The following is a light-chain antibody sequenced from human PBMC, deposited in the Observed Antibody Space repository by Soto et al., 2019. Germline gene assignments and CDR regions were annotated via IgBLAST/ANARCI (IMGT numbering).Light chain of an antibody. CDR1: QSINTW. CDR2: RAS. Sequence: DIQMTQSPSTLSATVGDRVTITCRASQSINTWLAWYQQKPGKAPQFLIYRASSLESGVPSRFSGSGSGTEFTLTISSLQPDDFETYYCQQYDTSPWTFGQGTKVEIK. CDR3: QQYDTSPWT. V-gene: IGKV1-5*03. J-gene: IGKJ1*01.